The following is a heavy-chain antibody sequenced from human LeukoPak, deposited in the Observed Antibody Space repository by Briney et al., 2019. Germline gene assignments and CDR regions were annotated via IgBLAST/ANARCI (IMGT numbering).Heavy chain of an antibody. CDR2: IYTSGST. D-gene: IGHD6-13*01. V-gene: IGHV4-4*07. CDR3: ARLGGSSWYVWFDP. CDR1: GGSISSYY. Sequence: ASETLSLTCTVSGGSISSYYWSWIRQPAGKGLEWIGRIYTSGSTNYNPSLKSRVTISVDTSKNQFSLKLSSVTAADTAVYYCARLGGSSWYVWFDPWGQGTLVTVSS. J-gene: IGHJ5*02.